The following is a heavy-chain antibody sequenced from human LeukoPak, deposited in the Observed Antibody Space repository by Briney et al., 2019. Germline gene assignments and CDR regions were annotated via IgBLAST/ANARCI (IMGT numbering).Heavy chain of an antibody. V-gene: IGHV3-23*01. CDR1: GFIFSHYT. CDR2: INGSGDAT. CDR3: AKELLWFGGPFDY. Sequence: GGSLRLSCAASGFIFSHYTMTWVRQAPGKGLEWVSSINGSGDATKYADFVMGRFTISRDNSKNTLYLQMNSLRAEDTAVYYCAKELLWFGGPFDYWGQGTLVTVSS. J-gene: IGHJ4*02. D-gene: IGHD3-10*01.